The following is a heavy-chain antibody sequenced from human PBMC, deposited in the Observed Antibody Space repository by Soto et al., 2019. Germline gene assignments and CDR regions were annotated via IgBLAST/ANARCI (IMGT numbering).Heavy chain of an antibody. D-gene: IGHD3-3*01. V-gene: IGHV1-18*04. CDR3: AREYAEFWSGPGRGWFDP. CDR2: ISAYNGHT. CDR1: GYTFTSYG. Sequence: QVQLVQSGAEVKKPGASVKVSCKASGYTFTSYGISWVRQAPGQGLEWMGWISAYNGHTNYAQKLQGRVTMTTDTSTSTASRELRRLRSDDTAVYYCAREYAEFWSGPGRGWFDPWGQGTLVTVSS. J-gene: IGHJ5*02.